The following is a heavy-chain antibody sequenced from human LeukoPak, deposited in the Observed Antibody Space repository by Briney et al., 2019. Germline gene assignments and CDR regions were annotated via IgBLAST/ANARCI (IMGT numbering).Heavy chain of an antibody. CDR1: GYSISRGYY. D-gene: IGHD2-15*01. V-gene: IGHV4-38-2*01. J-gene: IGHJ4*02. Sequence: SETPSLTCAVSGYSISRGYYLVWVRQPPGKGVEWIGSIYHSGSTYYNPSLKSRVTISVDTSKNQFSLKLSSVTAADTAVYYCARGGAATGNFDYWGQGTLVTVSS. CDR3: ARGGAATGNFDY. CDR2: IYHSGST.